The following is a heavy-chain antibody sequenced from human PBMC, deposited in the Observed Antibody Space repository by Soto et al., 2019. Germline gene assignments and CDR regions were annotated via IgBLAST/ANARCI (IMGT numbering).Heavy chain of an antibody. CDR1: GGSTTSDY. J-gene: IGHJ4*02. D-gene: IGHD3-10*01. Sequence: PSETLSLTCTVSGGSTTSDYWSWIRQPPGRGLEWLGYIFHSLGAKYNPSLGSRGTISLDTSKNQLSLSLRSVTAADTAIYFCVRDLNGSGDYWGQGTLVTVSS. CDR2: IFHSLGA. CDR3: VRDLNGSGDY. V-gene: IGHV4-59*01.